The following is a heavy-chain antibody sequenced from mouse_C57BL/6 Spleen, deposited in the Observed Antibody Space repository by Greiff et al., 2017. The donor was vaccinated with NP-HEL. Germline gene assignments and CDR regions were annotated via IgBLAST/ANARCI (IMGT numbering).Heavy chain of an antibody. CDR3: ARGFITTVVATDYYAMDY. V-gene: IGHV15-2*01. CDR2: ILPSIGRT. D-gene: IGHD1-1*01. Sequence: QVQLKQSGSELRSPGSSVKLSCKDFDSEVFPIAYMSWVRQKPGHGFEWIGGILPSIGRTIYGEKFEDKATLDEDTLSNTAYLELNSLTSEDSAIYYCARGFITTVVATDYYAMDYWGQGTSVTVSS. J-gene: IGHJ4*01. CDR1: DSEVFPIAY.